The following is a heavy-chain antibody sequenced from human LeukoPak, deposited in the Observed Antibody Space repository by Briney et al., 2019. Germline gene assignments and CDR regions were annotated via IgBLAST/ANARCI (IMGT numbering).Heavy chain of an antibody. CDR1: GGALSSDY. CDR2: VSYSGST. Sequence: SETLSLTCTASGGALSSDYWSWIRQPPGKGLEWIGYVSYSGSTNYNPSLSSRLTISLDTPKNRFSLNLYSVTAADTAIYFCARYIRGPDYYIDVWGKGTTAAVSS. V-gene: IGHV4-59*01. J-gene: IGHJ6*03. CDR3: ARYIRGPDYYIDV. D-gene: IGHD2-2*01.